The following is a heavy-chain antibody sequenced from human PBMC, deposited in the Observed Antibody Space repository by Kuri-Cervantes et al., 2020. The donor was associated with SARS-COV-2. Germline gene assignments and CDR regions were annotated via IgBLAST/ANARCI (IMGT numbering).Heavy chain of an antibody. J-gene: IGHJ6*03. CDR1: GGSISSYY. V-gene: IGHV4-59*12. Sequence: GSLRLSCTVSGGSISSYYWSWIRQPPGQGLEWLGYIYYSGSTKYNPSLESRVTMSLDTSRNQFSLKLSSVTAADSAVYYCARSGYYSRGVTYYYMDVWDKGTTVTVSS. CDR2: IYYSGST. D-gene: IGHD3-22*01. CDR3: ARSGYYSRGVTYYYMDV.